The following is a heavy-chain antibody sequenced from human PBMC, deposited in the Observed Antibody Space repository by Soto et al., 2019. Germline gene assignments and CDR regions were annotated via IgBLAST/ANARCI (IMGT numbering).Heavy chain of an antibody. D-gene: IGHD4-17*01. Sequence: ASVKVSCKASGYTFTNYGITWVRQAPGQGLEWMGGISPYNGDPNYTQRLQGRVTMTTDTSTSTAYMELRGLRSEDTAVYYCARKATVTTENYYYYYGMDVWGQGTTVTVSS. CDR1: GYTFTNYG. J-gene: IGHJ6*02. V-gene: IGHV1-18*01. CDR3: ARKATVTTENYYYYYGMDV. CDR2: ISPYNGDP.